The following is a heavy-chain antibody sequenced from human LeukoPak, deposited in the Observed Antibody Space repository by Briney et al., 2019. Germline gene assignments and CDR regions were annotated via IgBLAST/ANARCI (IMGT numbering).Heavy chain of an antibody. Sequence: GASVKVSCKASGYTFTGYYIHWVRQAPGHGLEWMGWINPNRGGIDYAQKFPRRVTMTRDTSISTAYMELSRLRSDDTAVYYCARDRYGSGSYYTGALRYWGQGTLVTVSS. J-gene: IGHJ4*02. V-gene: IGHV1-2*02. CDR2: INPNRGGI. D-gene: IGHD3-10*01. CDR1: GYTFTGYY. CDR3: ARDRYGSGSYYTGALRY.